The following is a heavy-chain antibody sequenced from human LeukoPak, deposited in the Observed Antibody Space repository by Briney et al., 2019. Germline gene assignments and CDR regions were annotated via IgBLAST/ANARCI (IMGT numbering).Heavy chain of an antibody. D-gene: IGHD2-21*02. CDR3: AREGEGVVTAIDY. J-gene: IGHJ4*02. CDR2: INPNSGVT. Sequence: ASVKVSCKASGYTFTGYYMHWVRQAPGQGLEWMGWINPNSGVTNYAQKFQGRVTMTRDTSISTAYMELSRLTSDGTAVYYCAREGEGVVTAIDYWGQGTLLTVSS. V-gene: IGHV1-2*02. CDR1: GYTFTGYY.